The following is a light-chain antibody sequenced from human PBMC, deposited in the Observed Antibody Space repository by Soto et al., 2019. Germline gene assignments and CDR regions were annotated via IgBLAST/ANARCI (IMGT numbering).Light chain of an antibody. CDR3: TSYAGSNIPVL. CDR1: SSDVGGYNF. V-gene: IGLV2-8*01. Sequence: QSALTQPPSASGSPGQSVTISCTGTSSDVGGYNFVSWYQQHPGKAPKLMIYDVTERPSGVPDRFSGSKSGNTASLTVSGLHGEDEADYYCTSYAGSNIPVLFGGGTQLTVL. J-gene: IGLJ2*01. CDR2: DVT.